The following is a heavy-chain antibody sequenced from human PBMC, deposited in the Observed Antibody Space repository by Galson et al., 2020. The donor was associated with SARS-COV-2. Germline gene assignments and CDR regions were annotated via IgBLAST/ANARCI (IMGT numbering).Heavy chain of an antibody. Sequence: GASLRLSCAASGFTFSSYSMNWVRQAPGKGLEWVSYISSSSSTIYYADSVKGRFTISRDNAKNSLYLQMNSLRDEDTAVYYCARRIVDTLSFNAFDIWGQGTMVTVSS. J-gene: IGHJ3*02. V-gene: IGHV3-48*02. CDR2: ISSSSSTI. CDR3: ARRIVDTLSFNAFDI. CDR1: GFTFSSYS. D-gene: IGHD5-18*01.